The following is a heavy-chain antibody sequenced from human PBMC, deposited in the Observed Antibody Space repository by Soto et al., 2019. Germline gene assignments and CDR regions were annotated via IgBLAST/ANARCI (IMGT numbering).Heavy chain of an antibody. CDR1: GGSISSYY. D-gene: IGHD6-19*01. Sequence: PSETLSLTCTVSGGSISSYYWSWIRQPPGKGLEWIGYIYYSGSTNYNPSLKSRVTISVDTSKNQFSLKLSSVTAADTAVYYCARSQGSSGSIPFDYWGQGTLVTVSS. CDR2: IYYSGST. J-gene: IGHJ4*02. CDR3: ARSQGSSGSIPFDY. V-gene: IGHV4-59*01.